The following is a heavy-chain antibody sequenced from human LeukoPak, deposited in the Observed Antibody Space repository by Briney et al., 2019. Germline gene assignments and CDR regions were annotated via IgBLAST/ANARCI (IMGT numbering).Heavy chain of an antibody. D-gene: IGHD2-21*02. V-gene: IGHV3-11*04. J-gene: IGHJ4*02. CDR3: ARSWLVTADFDY. CDR1: GFTFSDYY. Sequence: GGSLRLSCAASGFTFSDYYMSWLRQAPGKGLEWVSYISSSGSTIYYADSVKGRFTISRDNAKNSLYLQMNSLRAEDTAVYYCARSWLVTADFDYWGQGTLVTVSS. CDR2: ISSSGSTI.